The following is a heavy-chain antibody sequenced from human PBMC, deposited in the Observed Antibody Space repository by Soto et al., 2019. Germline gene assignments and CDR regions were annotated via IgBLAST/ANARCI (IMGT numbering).Heavy chain of an antibody. J-gene: IGHJ4*02. CDR3: ARAALRDDVLPGYYDY. CDR2: ISNNGGST. V-gene: IGHV3-64*02. Sequence: EVQLVESGEGLVQPGGSLRLSCAASGFSFSRYTLHWVRQAPGKGLEYVSGISNNGGSTNYADSVKGRFTISRDNPKNTLYLQMGSLRAEDMAVYYCARAALRDDVLPGYYDYWGQGTLVTVSS. D-gene: IGHD3-9*01. CDR1: GFSFSRYT.